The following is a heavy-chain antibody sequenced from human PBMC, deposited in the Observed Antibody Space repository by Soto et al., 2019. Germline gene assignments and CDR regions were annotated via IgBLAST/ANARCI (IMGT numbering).Heavy chain of an antibody. Sequence: SETLSLTCTVSGGSISSGGYYWSCIRQYPGKGLEWIGYIYFSGSTYYNPSLRSRVTMSVDTSKNQFSLNLSSVTAADTAVYYCARYILRPNCFDPWGQGTRVTVSS. CDR3: ARYILRPNCFDP. CDR1: GGSISSGGYY. J-gene: IGHJ5*02. D-gene: IGHD6-6*01. V-gene: IGHV4-31*03. CDR2: IYFSGST.